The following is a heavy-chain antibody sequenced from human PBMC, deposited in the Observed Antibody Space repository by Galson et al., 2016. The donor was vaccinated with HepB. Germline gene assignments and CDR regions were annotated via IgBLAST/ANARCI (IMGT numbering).Heavy chain of an antibody. Sequence: SVKVSCKASGYTFTTYGISWVRQAPGQGLEWMGWISNYNGDTKYEQKFQGRFTMTTDKSTTTAYMELRGLRFDDTAVYFCAREGRGAEYSSSYGLDVWGKGTTVTVSS. D-gene: IGHD2/OR15-2a*01. J-gene: IGHJ6*04. V-gene: IGHV1-18*01. CDR3: AREGRGAEYSSSYGLDV. CDR2: ISNYNGDT. CDR1: GYTFTTYG.